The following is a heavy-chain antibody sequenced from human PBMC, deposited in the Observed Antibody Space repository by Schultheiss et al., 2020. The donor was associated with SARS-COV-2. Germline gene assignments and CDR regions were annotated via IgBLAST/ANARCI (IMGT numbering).Heavy chain of an antibody. CDR1: GYTFTSYY. J-gene: IGHJ6*02. CDR3: ARGNDLWRGYSPSPGMDV. D-gene: IGHD3-3*01. CDR2: INPSGGST. V-gene: IGHV1-46*01. Sequence: VKVSCKASGYTFTSYYMHWVRQAPGQGLEWMGIINPSGGSTSYAQKFQGRVTMTRDTSISTAYMELSSLRSEDTAVYYCARGNDLWRGYSPSPGMDVWGQGTTVTVSS.